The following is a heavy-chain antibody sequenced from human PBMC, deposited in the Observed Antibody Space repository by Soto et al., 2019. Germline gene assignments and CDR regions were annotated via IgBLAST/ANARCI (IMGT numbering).Heavy chain of an antibody. CDR3: ARGGVSTRTFNY. J-gene: IGHJ4*01. D-gene: IGHD3-3*01. V-gene: IGHV5-51*04. Sequence: GESLKISCKGSGYNFAGYWIAWVRQMPGKGLELMGIIYPSDSDTRYRPSFQGQVTISADKPISSAYLQWSSLRASDTAMYYCARGGVSTRTFNYWGQGTPVTVSS. CDR1: GYNFAGYW. CDR2: IYPSDSDT.